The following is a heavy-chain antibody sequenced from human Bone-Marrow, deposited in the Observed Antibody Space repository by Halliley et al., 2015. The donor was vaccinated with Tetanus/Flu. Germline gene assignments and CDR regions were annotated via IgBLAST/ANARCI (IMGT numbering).Heavy chain of an antibody. CDR3: ARVKTPEGAYFSYYGMDV. Sequence: SLRLSCAASGFTFSSYTQNWVRQAPGKGLEWVSSISSSGSYIYYADSVNGRFTITRDNAKSSLYLQMNSLRADDTAVYYCARVKTPEGAYFSYYGMDVWGQGTTVTVSS. CDR1: GFTFSSYT. D-gene: IGHD2-21*01. V-gene: IGHV3-21*01. CDR2: ISSSGSYI. J-gene: IGHJ6*02.